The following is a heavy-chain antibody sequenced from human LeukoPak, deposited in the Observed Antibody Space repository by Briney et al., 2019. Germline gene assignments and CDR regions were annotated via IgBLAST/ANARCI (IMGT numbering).Heavy chain of an antibody. D-gene: IGHD6-13*01. V-gene: IGHV3-9*01. CDR3: ARAREYSSSWYDYYYYYYMDV. CDR1: GFTFDDYA. CDR2: ISWNSGSI. Sequence: PGRSLRLSCAASGFTFDDYAMHWVRQAPGKGLEWVSGISWNSGSIDYVDSVKGRFTISRDNAKNSLYLQMNSLRAEDTAVYYCARAREYSSSWYDYYYYYYMDVWGKGTTVTVSS. J-gene: IGHJ6*03.